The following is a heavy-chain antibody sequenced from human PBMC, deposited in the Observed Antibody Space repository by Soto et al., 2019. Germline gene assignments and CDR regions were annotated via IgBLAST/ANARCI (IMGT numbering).Heavy chain of an antibody. Sequence: SLVKLYCKAAGGAISGYPISCVRKTNGQGLEWMGGIIPIFGTANYAQKFQGRVTITADEPTSTAYMELSSLRSEDTAVYYCASLIVGAGDDVFDIWGQRTMLIV. V-gene: IGHV1-69*13. CDR2: IIPIFGTA. J-gene: IGHJ3*02. CDR3: ASLIVGAGDDVFDI. D-gene: IGHD1-26*01. CDR1: GGAISGYP.